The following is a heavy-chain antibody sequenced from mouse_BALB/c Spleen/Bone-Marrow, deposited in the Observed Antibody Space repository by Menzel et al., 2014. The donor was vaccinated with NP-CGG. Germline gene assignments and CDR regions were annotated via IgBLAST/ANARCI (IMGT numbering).Heavy chain of an antibody. D-gene: IGHD2-3*01. J-gene: IGHJ2*01. CDR2: IYPSDNYT. Sequence: VQLQQSGAELVGPGASVKLSCKPSGYTFTSYWINWVKQRPGQGLEWIGNIYPSDNYTNYNQKFKDKATLTVDISSTTAYMQLSSPTSEDSAVYYCTRTYEYFDYWGQGTTLTVSS. CDR3: TRTYEYFDY. V-gene: IGHV1-69*02. CDR1: GYTFTSYW.